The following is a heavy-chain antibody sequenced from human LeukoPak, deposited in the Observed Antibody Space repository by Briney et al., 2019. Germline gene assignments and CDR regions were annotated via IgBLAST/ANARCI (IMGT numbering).Heavy chain of an antibody. Sequence: ASVKVPCKASGYSFTSYGISWVRQAPGQGLEWMGWISVHNGNTHYAQKLQGRVTMTTDTSTSTAYMELRSLRSDDTAVYYCARVRGSYGDTANYWGQGTLVTVSS. CDR2: ISVHNGNT. CDR3: ARVRGSYGDTANY. V-gene: IGHV1-18*04. CDR1: GYSFTSYG. J-gene: IGHJ4*02. D-gene: IGHD4-17*01.